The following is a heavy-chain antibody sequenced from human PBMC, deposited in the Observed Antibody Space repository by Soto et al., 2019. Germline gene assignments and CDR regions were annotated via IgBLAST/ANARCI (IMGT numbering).Heavy chain of an antibody. CDR1: GDSISSFY. CDR3: AKNPQDYFDSSGYRPHFDS. J-gene: IGHJ4*02. CDR2: IYYTGST. V-gene: IGHV4-59*01. D-gene: IGHD3-22*01. Sequence: XATLSLPCTVSGDSISSFYWNWIRQPPGKGLEWIGYIYYTGSTNYNPSLKSRVTISVDTSKNQFSLKLSSVTAADTAVYYCAKNPQDYFDSSGYRPHFDSWGQGTLVTVSS.